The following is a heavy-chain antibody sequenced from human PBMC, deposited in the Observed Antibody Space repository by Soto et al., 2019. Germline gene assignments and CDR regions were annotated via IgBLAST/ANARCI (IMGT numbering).Heavy chain of an antibody. J-gene: IGHJ4*02. CDR1: GGSISSYY. Sequence: SETLSLTCTVSGGSISSYYWSWIRQPPGKGLEWIGYIYYSGSTNYNPSLKSRVTISVDTSKNQFSLKLSSVTAADTAVYYCARDQYCSGGSCYSGSYVVGFDYWGQGTLVTVSS. CDR2: IYYSGST. V-gene: IGHV4-59*01. D-gene: IGHD2-15*01. CDR3: ARDQYCSGGSCYSGSYVVGFDY.